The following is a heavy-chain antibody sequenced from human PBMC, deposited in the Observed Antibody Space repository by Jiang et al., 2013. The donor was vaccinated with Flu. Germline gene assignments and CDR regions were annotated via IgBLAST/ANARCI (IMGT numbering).Heavy chain of an antibody. V-gene: IGHV4-59*08. D-gene: IGHD6-19*01. CDR1: AGSFSYDY. CDR2: VYYSGAT. J-gene: IGHJ5*02. CDR3: ARFNSGGFDP. Sequence: GSGLVKPSETLSLTCTVSAGSFSYDYWSWIRQPPGKGLEWIGYVYYSGATNYNPSLKSRVTILIDTTKNQFSLKLTSVTAADTAVYYCARFNSGGFDPWGQGTPVT.